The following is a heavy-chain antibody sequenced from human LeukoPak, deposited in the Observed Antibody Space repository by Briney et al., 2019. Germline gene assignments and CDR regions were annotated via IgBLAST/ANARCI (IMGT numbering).Heavy chain of an antibody. CDR3: ARDYYDSSGPLLG. J-gene: IGHJ4*02. Sequence: TGGSLRLSCAASGFTFSSYAMSWVRQAPGKGLEWVSVISGSGSSTNYADSVKGRFTISRDNSKNTLYLQMGSLRAEDMAVYYCARDYYDSSGPLLGWGQGTLVTVSS. D-gene: IGHD3-22*01. V-gene: IGHV3-23*01. CDR2: ISGSGSST. CDR1: GFTFSSYA.